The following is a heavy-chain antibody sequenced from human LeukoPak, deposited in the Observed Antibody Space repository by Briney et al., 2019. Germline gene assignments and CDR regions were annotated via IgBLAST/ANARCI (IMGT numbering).Heavy chain of an antibody. CDR2: INHSGST. CDR3: ARLDYCSSTSCYYYYGMDV. D-gene: IGHD2-2*01. Sequence: SETLSLTCAVYGGSFGGYYWSWIRQPPGKGLEWIGEINHSGSTNYNPSLKSRVTISVDTSKNQFSLKLSSVTAADTAVYYCARLDYCSSTSCYYYYGMDVWGQGTTVTVSS. V-gene: IGHV4-34*01. J-gene: IGHJ6*02. CDR1: GGSFGGYY.